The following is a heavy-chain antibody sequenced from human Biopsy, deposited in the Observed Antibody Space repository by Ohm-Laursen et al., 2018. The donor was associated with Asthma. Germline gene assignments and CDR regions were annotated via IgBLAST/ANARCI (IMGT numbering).Heavy chain of an antibody. J-gene: IGHJ1*01. CDR2: VFYGGAT. Sequence: TLSLTCTVSGDSISSYHWGWIRQPPGKGLEWIGYVFYGGATNYNPSLKSRVTISVDTSKNQFFLRLSSVTAADTAVYYCARGVVYGGDSYAEYFQHWGQGTLVTVSS. D-gene: IGHD4-23*01. CDR1: GDSISSYH. CDR3: ARGVVYGGDSYAEYFQH. V-gene: IGHV4-59*01.